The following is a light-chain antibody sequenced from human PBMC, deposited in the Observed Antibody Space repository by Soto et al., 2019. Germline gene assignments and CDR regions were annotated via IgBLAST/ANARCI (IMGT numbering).Light chain of an antibody. CDR3: SSYTSSTTPV. V-gene: IGLV2-14*02. CDR2: EVN. CDR1: SGDIGTYNL. J-gene: IGLJ3*02. Sequence: QSALTQPASVSGSPGQSITISCTGTSGDIGTYNLVSWYQQHPGRAPKLIIFEVNKRPSGVSNRFSGSRSGNTAYLTISGLQAEDEADYYCSSYTSSTTPVFGGGTKVTVL.